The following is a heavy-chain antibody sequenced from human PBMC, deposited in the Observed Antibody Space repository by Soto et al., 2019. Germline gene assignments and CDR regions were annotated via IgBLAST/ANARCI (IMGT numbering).Heavy chain of an antibody. D-gene: IGHD3-22*01. J-gene: IGHJ3*02. CDR2: IYYSGST. CDR3: ATGNHYYDSSDYYAGAFDI. V-gene: IGHV4-39*01. CDR1: GSSISSSSYY. Sequence: QLQLQESGPGLVKPSETLSLTCTVSGSSISSSSYYWGWIRQPPGKGLEWVGSIYYSGSTYYNPCRKSPVTISVDKSKNQFSLKLNSVTAADTAVYYCATGNHYYDSSDYYAGAFDIWGQGTMVTVSS.